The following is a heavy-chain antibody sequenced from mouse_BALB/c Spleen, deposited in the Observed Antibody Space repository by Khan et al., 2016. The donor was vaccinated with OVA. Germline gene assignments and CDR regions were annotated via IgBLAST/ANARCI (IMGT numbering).Heavy chain of an antibody. CDR1: GYTFSGYW. Sequence: QVQLKQSGAELMKPGASVKISCKATGYTFSGYWLEWVQQRPGHGLEWIGEILPGSGSRNYTAKFKGQAIFTADISSKTTYMQLSSLTSEDSAVYYCARVNYGSRDYFDYWGQGTTLTVSS. V-gene: IGHV1-9*01. CDR2: ILPGSGSR. D-gene: IGHD1-1*01. CDR3: ARVNYGSRDYFDY. J-gene: IGHJ2*01.